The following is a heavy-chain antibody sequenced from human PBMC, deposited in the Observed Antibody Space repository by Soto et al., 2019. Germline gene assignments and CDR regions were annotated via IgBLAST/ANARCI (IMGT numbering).Heavy chain of an antibody. Sequence: SKNLSLTCAVSHGSISSCGYSWTWIRQQPGKGLEWIGYIYHSESTYYNPSLRSRVTITVDRSKTQFSLKLSSVTAADTAVYYCARGRGYSYGPSYDYYYSGMDVWGQGTTVTVSS. CDR3: ARGRGYSYGPSYDYYYSGMDV. J-gene: IGHJ6*02. CDR1: HGSISSCGYS. V-gene: IGHV4-30-2*01. CDR2: IYHSEST. D-gene: IGHD5-18*01.